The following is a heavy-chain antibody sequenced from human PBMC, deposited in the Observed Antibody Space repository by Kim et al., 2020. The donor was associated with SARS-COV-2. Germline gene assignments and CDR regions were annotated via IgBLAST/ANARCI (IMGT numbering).Heavy chain of an antibody. CDR2: IYYSGST. Sequence: SETLSLTCTVSGGSISSYYWSWIRQPPGKGLEWIGYIYYSGSTNYNPSLKSRVTISVDTSKNQFSLKLSSVTAADTAVYYCAVSSGWYDGPNWFDPWGQGTLVTVSS. D-gene: IGHD6-19*01. J-gene: IGHJ5*02. V-gene: IGHV4-59*13. CDR3: AVSSGWYDGPNWFDP. CDR1: GGSISSYY.